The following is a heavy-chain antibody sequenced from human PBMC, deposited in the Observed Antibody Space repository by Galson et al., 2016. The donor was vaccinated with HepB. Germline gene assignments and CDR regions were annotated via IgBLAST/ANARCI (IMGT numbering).Heavy chain of an antibody. CDR3: TTLGYSYKGGFES. J-gene: IGHJ3*02. V-gene: IGHV3-15*07. CDR2: IKKKTDGGTI. Sequence: SLRLSCAASGLTFTNAYMNWVRQAPGKGLEWVGRIKKKTDGGTIDYAAPVKGRFTISRDDSKNTLFLQMNSLETRDTAVYYCTTLGYSYKGGFESWGQGTMVSVSS. CDR1: GLTFTNAY. D-gene: IGHD1-1*01.